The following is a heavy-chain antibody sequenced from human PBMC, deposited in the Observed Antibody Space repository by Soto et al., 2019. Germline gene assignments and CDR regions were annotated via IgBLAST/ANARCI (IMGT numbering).Heavy chain of an antibody. D-gene: IGHD3-10*01. V-gene: IGHV1-3*01. CDR2: INAXNGNK. J-gene: IGHJ4*02. CDR3: ASYGPYFDY. Sequence: XSVKVSCKASGSTFTRYAMHWVRQAPGQRLECMXWINAXNGNKKYSQKXXGRDTITXXTSARTAYMELSTLRSEATAVYYCASYGPYFDYWGKGTLVTVYS. CDR1: GSTFTRYA.